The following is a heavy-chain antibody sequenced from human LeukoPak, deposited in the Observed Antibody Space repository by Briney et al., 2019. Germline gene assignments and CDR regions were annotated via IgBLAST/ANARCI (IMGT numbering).Heavy chain of an antibody. J-gene: IGHJ5*02. V-gene: IGHV3-43*01. CDR3: ARDIRGNYYEP. Sequence: GGSLRVSCVASGFIFDDSLMHWVRQAPGKGLEWISLISRDGSTPYYADSVKGRFTISRDNNKNSLFLQMNSLTPEDTAVYYCARDIRGNYYEPWGQGTLVTVSS. D-gene: IGHD1-26*01. CDR1: GFIFDDSL. CDR2: ISRDGSTP.